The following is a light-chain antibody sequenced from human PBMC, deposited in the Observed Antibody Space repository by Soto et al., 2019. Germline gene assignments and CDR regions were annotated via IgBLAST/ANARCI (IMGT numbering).Light chain of an antibody. J-gene: IGKJ4*01. CDR3: QHYLTWLLT. CDR1: QGVGST. Sequence: ELVLAQSPATLSVSPGERATLSCRASQGVGSTLAWYQQEPGRAPRLLIYDASTRATGIPARFSGAGSGTAFTLTISGLQSDDFAVYYCQHYLTWLLTFGGGTRVEI. CDR2: DAS. V-gene: IGKV3-15*01.